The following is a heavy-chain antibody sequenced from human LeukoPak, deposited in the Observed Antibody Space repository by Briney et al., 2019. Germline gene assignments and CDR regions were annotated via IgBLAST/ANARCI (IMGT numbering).Heavy chain of an antibody. Sequence: ASVTVSCKASGYTFTGYYVHWVRQAPGQGLEWMGWMNPSSGGTNSAQKFQGRVTMTRDTSISTAYMELSSLRSDDTAVYYCARGYYSDSSGYYPIWGQGTLVTVSS. CDR1: GYTFTGYY. J-gene: IGHJ4*02. V-gene: IGHV1-2*02. D-gene: IGHD3-22*01. CDR3: ARGYYSDSSGYYPI. CDR2: MNPSSGGT.